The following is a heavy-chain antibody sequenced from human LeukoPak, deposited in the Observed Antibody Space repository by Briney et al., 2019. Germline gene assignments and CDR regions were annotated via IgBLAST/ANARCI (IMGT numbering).Heavy chain of an antibody. CDR2: IKQDGSEK. CDR3: ARVPSELLWFGELFWFDP. J-gene: IGHJ5*02. Sequence: GGSLRLSCAASGFTFSSYWMSWVRQAPGKGLEWVANIKQDGSEKYYVDSVKGRFTISRDNAKNSLYLQMNSLRAEDTAVYYCARVPSELLWFGELFWFDPWGQGTLVTVSS. D-gene: IGHD3-10*01. CDR1: GFTFSSYW. V-gene: IGHV3-7*01.